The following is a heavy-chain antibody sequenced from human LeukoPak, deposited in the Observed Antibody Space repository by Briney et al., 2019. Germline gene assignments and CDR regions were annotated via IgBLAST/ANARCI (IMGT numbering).Heavy chain of an antibody. D-gene: IGHD3-10*01. J-gene: IGHJ4*02. CDR2: IYSGGST. Sequence: TGGSLRLSCAASGFTVSSNYMSWVRQAPGKGLEWVSVIYSGGSTYYADSVKGRFTISRDNSKNTLYLQMNSLRAEDTAVYYCAKDRVGLLWFGESPDYWGQGTLVTVSS. V-gene: IGHV3-66*02. CDR1: GFTVSSNY. CDR3: AKDRVGLLWFGESPDY.